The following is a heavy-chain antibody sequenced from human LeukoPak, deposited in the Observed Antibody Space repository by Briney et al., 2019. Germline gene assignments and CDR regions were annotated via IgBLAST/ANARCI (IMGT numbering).Heavy chain of an antibody. CDR2: ISGGGVTT. V-gene: IGHV3-23*01. D-gene: IGHD6-13*01. CDR1: GFSSSTYA. CDR3: ANKPGGGIAAAEGYFQH. J-gene: IGHJ1*01. Sequence: PGGSLRLSCAASGFSSSTYAMSWVRQAPGKGLEWFSAISGGGVTTFYADSVKGRYTVSRDTSKNTLYLQMNSLRAEDTAVYYCANKPGGGIAAAEGYFQHWGQGTLVTVSS.